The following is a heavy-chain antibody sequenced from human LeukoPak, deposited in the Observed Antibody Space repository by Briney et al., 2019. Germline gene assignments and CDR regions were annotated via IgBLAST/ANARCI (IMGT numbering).Heavy chain of an antibody. V-gene: IGHV3-30*04. CDR1: GFTFSRYP. J-gene: IGHJ4*02. CDR2: ISTDGRDI. D-gene: IGHD1-14*01. Sequence: GGSLRLSCAASGFTFSRYPMQWVRQAPGKGLEWVAVISTDGRDIKYADSVKGRFTISRDNSKNTLYLQMNSLRAEDTAVYYCAKELRKAGFDYWGQGTLVTVSS. CDR3: AKELRKAGFDY.